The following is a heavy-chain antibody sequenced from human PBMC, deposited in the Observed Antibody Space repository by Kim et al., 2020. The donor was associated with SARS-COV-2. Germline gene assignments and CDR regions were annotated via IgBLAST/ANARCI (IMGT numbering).Heavy chain of an antibody. D-gene: IGHD6-13*01. Sequence: STNSTPSLKSRVTISVDTSKNQFSLKLSSVTAADTAVYYCASSRRFYFDYWGQGTLVTVSS. J-gene: IGHJ4*02. CDR3: ASSRRFYFDY. CDR2: ST. V-gene: IGHV4-59*01.